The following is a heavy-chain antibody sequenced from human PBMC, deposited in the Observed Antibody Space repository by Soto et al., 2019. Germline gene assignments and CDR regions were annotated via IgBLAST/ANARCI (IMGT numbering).Heavy chain of an antibody. J-gene: IGHJ4*02. Sequence: EAQLVESGGGLVQPGGSLRLSCAASGFTFSRNSMNWVRQAPGKGLEWVSYISSSSTTINYADSVKGRFTISRDNAKKSLYLHMNSLRDEDMAMYYCATDPYSSDLSDYWGQGTLVTVSS. CDR3: ATDPYSSDLSDY. V-gene: IGHV3-48*02. CDR1: GFTFSRNS. D-gene: IGHD6-19*01. CDR2: ISSSSTTI.